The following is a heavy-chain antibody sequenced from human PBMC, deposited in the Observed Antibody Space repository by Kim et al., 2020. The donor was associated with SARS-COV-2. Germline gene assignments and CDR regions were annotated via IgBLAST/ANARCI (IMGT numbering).Heavy chain of an antibody. V-gene: IGHV4-59*09. CDR2: YNRQST. Sequence: YNRQSTDYNTSLRSRVTISADTSRTQCYLKLSSVTAAVTAVYYCARGFDSWGQGTLVTVSS. J-gene: IGHJ4*02. CDR3: ARGFDS.